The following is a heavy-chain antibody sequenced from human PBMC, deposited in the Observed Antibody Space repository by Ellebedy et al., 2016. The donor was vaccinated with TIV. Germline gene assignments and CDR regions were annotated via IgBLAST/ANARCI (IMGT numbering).Heavy chain of an antibody. CDR2: IYTSGST. CDR1: GGSISDYY. CDR3: ARHRARGDSWSYYFDY. D-gene: IGHD3-10*01. Sequence: SETLSLTCTVSGGSISDYYWSWIRQPAGKGLEWIGRIYTSGSTNYNPSLKSRVTISVDTSKNQFSLKLNSVTAADTAVYYCARHRARGDSWSYYFDYWGQGTLVTVSS. J-gene: IGHJ4*02. V-gene: IGHV4-4*07.